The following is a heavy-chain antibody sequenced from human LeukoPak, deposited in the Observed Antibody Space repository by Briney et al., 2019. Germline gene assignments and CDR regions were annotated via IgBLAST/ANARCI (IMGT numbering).Heavy chain of an antibody. J-gene: IGHJ4*02. V-gene: IGHV3-11*04. CDR2: ISSSGSTI. D-gene: IGHD3-22*01. CDR1: GFTFSDYY. CDR3: AKEKKYYYDGSGYPGYDY. Sequence: PGGSLRLSCAASGFTFSDYYMSWIRQAPRKGLEWVSYISSSGSTIYYADSVKGRFTISRDNAKNSLYLQMNSLRAEDTAVYYCAKEKKYYYDGSGYPGYDYWGQGTLVTVSS.